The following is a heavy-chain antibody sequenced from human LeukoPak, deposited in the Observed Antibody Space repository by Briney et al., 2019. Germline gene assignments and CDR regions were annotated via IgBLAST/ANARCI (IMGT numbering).Heavy chain of an antibody. V-gene: IGHV1-18*01. CDR1: GYTFTSYG. CDR2: ISAYNGNT. Sequence: ASVKVSCKASGYTFTSYGISWVRQAPGQGLEWMGWISAYNGNTNYAQKLQGRATMTTDTSTSTAYMELRSLRSDDTAVYYCARANFDWSNDAFDIWGQGTMVTVSS. J-gene: IGHJ3*02. D-gene: IGHD3-9*01. CDR3: ARANFDWSNDAFDI.